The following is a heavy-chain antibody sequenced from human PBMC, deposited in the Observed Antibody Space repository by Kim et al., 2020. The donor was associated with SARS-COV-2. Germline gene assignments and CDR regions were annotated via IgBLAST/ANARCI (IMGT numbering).Heavy chain of an antibody. D-gene: IGHD3-10*01. CDR1: GFTFSRQA. CDR2: IGGSGERT. J-gene: IGHJ4*02. V-gene: IGHV3-23*01. CDR3: SKLKTMVQGVNYFDS. Sequence: GGSLRLSCAASGFTFSRQAMAWVRQAPGKGLEWVSAIGGSGERTYYAESVKGRFIMSRDISKNTIYLQMSSRRAEDTAIYYCSKLKTMVQGVNYFDSWGQGTLVPVSA.